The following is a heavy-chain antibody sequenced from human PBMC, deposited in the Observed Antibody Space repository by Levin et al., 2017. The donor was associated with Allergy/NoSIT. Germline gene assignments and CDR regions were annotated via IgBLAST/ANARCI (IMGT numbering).Heavy chain of an antibody. CDR2: IKSETDGGTA. D-gene: IGHD2-2*01. V-gene: IGHV3-15*01. J-gene: IGHJ4*02. CDR1: GLTFSNAW. CDR3: THQLRHFDY. Sequence: LSLTCAASGLTFSNAWMSWVRQAAGKGLEWVGRIKSETDGGTADYAAPVKGRFTISRDDSENTLYLQMNSLKTDDTAVYYCTHQLRHFDYWGQGILVTVSS.